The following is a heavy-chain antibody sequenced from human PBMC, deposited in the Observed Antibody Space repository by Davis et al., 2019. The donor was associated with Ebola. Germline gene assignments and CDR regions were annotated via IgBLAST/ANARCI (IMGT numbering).Heavy chain of an antibody. V-gene: IGHV3-74*01. CDR3: ARGVNRACFDD. J-gene: IGHJ4*02. Sequence: HTGGSLRLSCAASRVTSTTNWIHWVRQAPGKGLVWVSRINPDGTKTGYADSVRGRFTISRDNAKSTLYLQMSSLRVEDTAVYYCARGVNRACFDDWGQGTLVTVSS. CDR1: RVTSTTNW. CDR2: INPDGTKT. D-gene: IGHD3-10*01.